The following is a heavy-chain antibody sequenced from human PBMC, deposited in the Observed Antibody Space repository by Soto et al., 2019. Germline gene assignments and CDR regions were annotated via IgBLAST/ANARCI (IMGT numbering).Heavy chain of an antibody. CDR2: IHYSGTT. CDR1: GTSISSYY. V-gene: IGHV4-59*01. Sequence: PSETLSLTCTVSGTSISSYYWSWIRQPPGKGLEWIANIHYSGTTNYNPSLASRVTLSVDTSTNQFSLKMTSVTAADRAMYSCAGYNSYAIDYWGRGTLVTVCS. J-gene: IGHJ4*02. D-gene: IGHD2-8*01. CDR3: AGYNSYAIDY.